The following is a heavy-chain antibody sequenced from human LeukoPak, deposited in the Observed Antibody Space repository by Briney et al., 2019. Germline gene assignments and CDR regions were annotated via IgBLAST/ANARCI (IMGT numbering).Heavy chain of an antibody. Sequence: SETLSLTCTVSGGSISRSNYYWGWIRQPPGKGLEWIGSIYYSGRTYYNPSLKSRITISVDTSKNQFSLKLSSVTAADTAVYYCASSSRWELRYYFDYWGQGTLVTVSS. CDR2: IYYSGRT. CDR3: ASSSRWELRYYFDY. CDR1: GGSISRSNYY. V-gene: IGHV4-39*07. J-gene: IGHJ4*02. D-gene: IGHD1-26*01.